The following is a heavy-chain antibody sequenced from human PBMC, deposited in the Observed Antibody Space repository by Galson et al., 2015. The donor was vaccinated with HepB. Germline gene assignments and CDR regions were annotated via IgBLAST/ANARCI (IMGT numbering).Heavy chain of an antibody. J-gene: IGHJ4*02. Sequence: CAASGFTFSSYSMNWVRQAPGKGLEWVSSISSSSSYIYYADSVKGRFTISRDNAKNSLYLQMNSLRAEDTAVYYCAREGQGFWSGYFDYWGQGTLVTVSS. CDR1: GFTFSSYS. CDR3: AREGQGFWSGYFDY. V-gene: IGHV3-21*01. D-gene: IGHD3-3*01. CDR2: ISSSSSYI.